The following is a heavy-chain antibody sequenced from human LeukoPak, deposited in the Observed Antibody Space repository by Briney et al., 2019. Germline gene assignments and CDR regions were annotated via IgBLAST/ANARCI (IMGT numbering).Heavy chain of an antibody. CDR2: IYYSGST. CDR3: ARHLYSSGWSVAT. Sequence: SETLSLTCTVSGGSISSYYWSWIRQPPGKGLEWIGYIYYSGSTNYNPSLKSRVTISVDTSKNQFYLKLSSVTAADTAVYYCARHLYSSGWSVATWGQGTLVTVSS. CDR1: GGSISSYY. J-gene: IGHJ5*02. V-gene: IGHV4-59*08. D-gene: IGHD6-19*01.